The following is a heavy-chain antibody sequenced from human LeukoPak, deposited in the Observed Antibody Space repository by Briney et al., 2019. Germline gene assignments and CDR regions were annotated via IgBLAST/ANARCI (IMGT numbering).Heavy chain of an antibody. CDR1: GYTFTSYY. D-gene: IGHD1-26*01. CDR2: INPSGGST. J-gene: IGHJ4*02. V-gene: IGHV1-46*01. Sequence: ASVKVSCKASGYTFTSYYMHWVRQAPGQGLEWMGIINPSGGSTSYPQKFQGRVTMTRDTSKNQFSLKLSSVTAADTAVYYCARGRYSGSYYGVRFDYWGQGTLVTVSS. CDR3: ARGRYSGSYYGVRFDY.